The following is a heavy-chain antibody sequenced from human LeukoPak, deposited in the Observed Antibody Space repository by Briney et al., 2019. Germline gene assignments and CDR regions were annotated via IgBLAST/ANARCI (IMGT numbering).Heavy chain of an antibody. J-gene: IGHJ4*02. D-gene: IGHD6-19*01. V-gene: IGHV3-66*01. CDR3: ASAGTVGSGWYPY. CDR1: GFTVSNNY. Sequence: GGSLRVYCAVSGFTVSNNYMSWVRQAPGQGLEWVSSIYSGGSTDYADSVKSRFTISRDNSKNTVYLQMNSLRAEDTAIYYCASAGTVGSGWYPYWGQGTLVTASS. CDR2: IYSGGST.